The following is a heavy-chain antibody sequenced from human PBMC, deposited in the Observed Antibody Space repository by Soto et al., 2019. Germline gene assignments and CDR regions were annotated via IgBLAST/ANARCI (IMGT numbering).Heavy chain of an antibody. Sequence: ASVKVSCKASGYTFTSYYMHWVRQAPGQGLEWMGIINPSGGSTSYAQKFQGRVTMTRDTSTSTVYMELSSLRSEDTAVYYCARDTVYGSGPRGGMDVWGQGTTVTVSS. V-gene: IGHV1-46*01. CDR3: ARDTVYGSGPRGGMDV. CDR2: INPSGGST. CDR1: GYTFTSYY. J-gene: IGHJ6*02. D-gene: IGHD3-10*01.